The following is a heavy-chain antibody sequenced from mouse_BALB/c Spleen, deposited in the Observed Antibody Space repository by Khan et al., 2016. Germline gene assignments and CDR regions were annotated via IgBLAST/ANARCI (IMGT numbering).Heavy chain of an antibody. Sequence: EVKLLESGGGLVQPGGSLKLSCAASGFDFSRYWMSWVRQAPGKGLEWIGEINPDSSTINYTPSLKDKFIISRDNAKNTLYLQMSKVRSEDTALXFCASQGDYGYGVYWGQGTTLTVSS. CDR3: ASQGDYGYGVY. CDR2: INPDSSTI. J-gene: IGHJ2*01. D-gene: IGHD2-14*01. CDR1: GFDFSRYW. V-gene: IGHV4-1*02.